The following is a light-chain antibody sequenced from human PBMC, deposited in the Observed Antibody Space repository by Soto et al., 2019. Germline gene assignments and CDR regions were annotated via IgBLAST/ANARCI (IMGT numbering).Light chain of an antibody. Sequence: QSALTHPASVSGSPGQSITISCTGTTSDVGGYNYASWYQQHPGKAPKLMIYEVSNRPSGVSNRFSGSKSINTASLTISGLQAEDEADYYCSSYTSSSTLVFGTGTKLTVL. J-gene: IGLJ1*01. CDR2: EVS. CDR1: TSDVGGYNY. V-gene: IGLV2-14*01. CDR3: SSYTSSSTLV.